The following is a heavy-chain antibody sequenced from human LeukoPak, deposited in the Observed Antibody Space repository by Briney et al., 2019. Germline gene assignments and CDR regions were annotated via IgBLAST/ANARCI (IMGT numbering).Heavy chain of an antibody. J-gene: IGHJ5*02. D-gene: IGHD6-13*01. CDR1: GDSLAIYG. CDR2: VYPGDSDT. Sequence: GESLKISGLGSGDSLAIYGTTWVGPVRRKGMEWMGLVYPGDSDTRYSPSFQGQVTISADKSISTAYLQWSSLKASDTAMYYCARHGRYSSSWHNWFDPWGQGTLVTVSS. CDR3: ARHGRYSSSWHNWFDP. V-gene: IGHV5-51*02.